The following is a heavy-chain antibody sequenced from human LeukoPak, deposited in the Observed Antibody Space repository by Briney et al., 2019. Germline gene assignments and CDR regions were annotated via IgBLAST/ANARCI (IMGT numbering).Heavy chain of an antibody. D-gene: IGHD1-26*01. CDR3: ARVLSYRPYDAFDI. CDR2: INHSGST. CDR1: GGSFSGYY. V-gene: IGHV4-34*01. J-gene: IGHJ3*02. Sequence: PSETLSLTCAVYGGSFSGYYWSWIRQPPGRGLEWIGEINHSGSTNYNPSLKSRVTMSVDTSKNQFSLKLSSVTAVDTAVYYCARVLSYRPYDAFDIWGQGTMVTVSS.